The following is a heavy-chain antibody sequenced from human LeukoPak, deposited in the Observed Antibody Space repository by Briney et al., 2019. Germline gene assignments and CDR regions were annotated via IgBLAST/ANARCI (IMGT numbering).Heavy chain of an antibody. V-gene: IGHV4-4*07. J-gene: IGHJ4*02. CDR1: GGSISSYY. Sequence: SETLSLTCTVSGGSISSYYWSWIRQPPGKGLEWIGRIYTSGSTNYNPSLKSRVTMSVDTSKNQFSLKLSSVTAADTAVYYCARRASSWYGFVFDYWGQGTLVTVSS. D-gene: IGHD6-13*01. CDR2: IYTSGST. CDR3: ARRASSWYGFVFDY.